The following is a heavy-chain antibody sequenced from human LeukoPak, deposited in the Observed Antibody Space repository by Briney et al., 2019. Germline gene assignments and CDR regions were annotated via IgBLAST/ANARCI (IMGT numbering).Heavy chain of an antibody. CDR2: ISSSSSYI. V-gene: IGHV3-21*04. D-gene: IGHD1-7*01. J-gene: IGHJ1*01. CDR1: GFTFSSYS. Sequence: KSGGSLRLSCAASGFTFSSYSMNWVRQAPGKGLEWVSSISSSSSYIYYADSVKGRFTMSRDNSKNTLYLQMNSLRAEDTAVYYCAKDPTAPGTAEYFQHWGQGTLVTVSS. CDR3: AKDPTAPGTAEYFQH.